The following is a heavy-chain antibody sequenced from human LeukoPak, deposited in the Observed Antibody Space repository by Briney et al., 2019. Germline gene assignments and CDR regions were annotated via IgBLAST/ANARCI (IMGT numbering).Heavy chain of an antibody. CDR3: ARAPSGYSSSWYYYYMDV. Sequence: ASVTVSCKASGYTFTSYDINWVRQATGQGLEWMGWMNPNSGNTGYAQKFQGRVTMTRNTSISTAYMELSSLRSEDTAVYYCARAPSGYSSSWYYYYMDVWGKGTTVTISS. V-gene: IGHV1-8*01. J-gene: IGHJ6*03. D-gene: IGHD6-13*01. CDR1: GYTFTSYD. CDR2: MNPNSGNT.